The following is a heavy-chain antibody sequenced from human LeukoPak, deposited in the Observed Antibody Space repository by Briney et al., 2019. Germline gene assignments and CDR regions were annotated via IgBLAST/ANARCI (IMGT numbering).Heavy chain of an antibody. CDR2: IIPILGIA. CDR1: GGTFSSYA. Sequence: SVKVSCKASGGTFSSYAISWVRQAPGQGLEWMGRIIPILGIANYAQKFQGRVTITADKSTSTAYMELSSLRSEDTAVYYCARDTAVAGRRPLPDYWGQGTLVTVSS. CDR3: ARDTAVAGRRPLPDY. V-gene: IGHV1-69*04. J-gene: IGHJ4*02. D-gene: IGHD6-19*01.